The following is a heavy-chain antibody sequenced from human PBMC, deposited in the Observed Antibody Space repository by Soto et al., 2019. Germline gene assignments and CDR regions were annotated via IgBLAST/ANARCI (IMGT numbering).Heavy chain of an antibody. J-gene: IGHJ4*02. CDR2: IYDSGTT. V-gene: IGHV4-61*01. D-gene: IGHD5-18*01. Sequence: QVQLQESGPGLVKPSETLSLSCTVSGGSVSSGSYYWSWIRQPPGQGLEWLGYIYDSGTTNYNPTLMSRVTISVDTSKNQFSLRLSSVTAADTAVYYCAREERGYSFGLGDSWWGQGTLVTISS. CDR1: GGSVSSGSYY. CDR3: AREERGYSFGLGDSW.